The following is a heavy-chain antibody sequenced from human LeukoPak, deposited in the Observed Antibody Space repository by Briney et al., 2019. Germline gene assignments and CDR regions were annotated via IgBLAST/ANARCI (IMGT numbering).Heavy chain of an antibody. Sequence: PSETLSLTCAVYGGSFSGYYWSWIRQPPGKGLEWIGEINHSGSTNYNPSLKSRVTISVDTSKNQFSLKLSSVTAADTAVHYCARGSIAARPVYFDYWGQGTLVTVSS. V-gene: IGHV4-34*01. CDR3: ARGSIAARPVYFDY. CDR2: INHSGST. D-gene: IGHD6-6*01. CDR1: GGSFSGYY. J-gene: IGHJ4*02.